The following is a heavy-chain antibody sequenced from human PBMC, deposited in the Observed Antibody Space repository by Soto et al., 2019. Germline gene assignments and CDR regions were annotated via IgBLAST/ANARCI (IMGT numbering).Heavy chain of an antibody. V-gene: IGHV4-38-2*02. CDR3: ARKAYCASGRINLFDY. D-gene: IGHD3-10*01. CDR1: GSAIHSADS. CDR2: IYHSVIT. Sequence: PSEPLSPTFTVSGSAIHSADSWGWIRQPPGKELEWIASIYHSVITFDDPALRNRVTISIDTSKNQVSLRLTAVTAADTVMYYCARKAYCASGRINLFDYWGQGTLVTVSS. J-gene: IGHJ4*02.